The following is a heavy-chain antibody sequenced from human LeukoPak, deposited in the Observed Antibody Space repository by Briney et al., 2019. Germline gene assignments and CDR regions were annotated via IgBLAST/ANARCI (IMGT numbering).Heavy chain of an antibody. Sequence: SETLSLTCTVSGGSISSYYWSWIRQPAGKGLEWIGRIYTSGSTNYNPSLKSRVTMSVDTSKNQFSLKLSSVTAADTAAYYCARIRDSSGYYLGAFDIWGQGTTVTVSS. V-gene: IGHV4-4*07. CDR1: GGSISSYY. J-gene: IGHJ3*02. CDR2: IYTSGST. CDR3: ARIRDSSGYYLGAFDI. D-gene: IGHD3-22*01.